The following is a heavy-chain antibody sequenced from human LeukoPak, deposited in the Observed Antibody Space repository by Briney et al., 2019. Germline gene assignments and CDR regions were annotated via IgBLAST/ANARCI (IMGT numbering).Heavy chain of an antibody. J-gene: IGHJ4*02. Sequence: GASVKVSCKASGYTFTSYDINWVRQATRQGLEWMGWMNPNSGNTGYAQKFQGRVTITRNTSISTAYMELSSLRSEDTAVYYCARGYSYASPSEAYYFDYWGQGTLVTVSS. V-gene: IGHV1-8*03. CDR3: ARGYSYASPSEAYYFDY. CDR2: MNPNSGNT. CDR1: GYTFTSYD. D-gene: IGHD5-18*01.